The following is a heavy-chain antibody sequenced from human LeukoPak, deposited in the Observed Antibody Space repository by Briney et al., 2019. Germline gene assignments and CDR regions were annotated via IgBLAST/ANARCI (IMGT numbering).Heavy chain of an antibody. CDR1: GYTFTSYD. V-gene: IGHV1-8*01. Sequence: ASVKVSCKASGYTFTSYDINWVRQATGQGLEWMGWMNPNSGNTGYAQKFQGRVTMTRNTSISTAYMELSSLRSEDTAVYYCARNRYSSSWFRLGFWFDPWGQGTLVTVSS. D-gene: IGHD6-13*01. CDR2: MNPNSGNT. CDR3: ARNRYSSSWFRLGFWFDP. J-gene: IGHJ5*02.